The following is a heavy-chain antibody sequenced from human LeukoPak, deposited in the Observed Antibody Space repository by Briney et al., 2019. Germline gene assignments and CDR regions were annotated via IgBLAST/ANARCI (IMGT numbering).Heavy chain of an antibody. CDR1: GGSFSGYY. D-gene: IGHD3-10*01. V-gene: IGHV4-34*01. J-gene: IGHJ4*02. CDR3: ASGHYRSDY. CDR2: INHSGST. Sequence: ASETLSLTCAVYGGSFSGYYWSWIRQPPGKGLEWIGEINHSGSTNYNPSLKSRVTISVDTSKNQFSLKLSSVTAADTAVYYCASGHYRSDYWGQGTLVTVSS.